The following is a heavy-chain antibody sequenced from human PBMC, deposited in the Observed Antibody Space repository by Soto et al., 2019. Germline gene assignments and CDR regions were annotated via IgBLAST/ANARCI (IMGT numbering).Heavy chain of an antibody. J-gene: IGHJ4*02. CDR2: IKSKSDGGTT. CDR3: TTLGLSYDYDSSGLLDY. V-gene: IGHV3-15*01. CDR1: RFTFNNAW. D-gene: IGHD3-22*01. Sequence: PGGSLRLSCAASRFTFNNAWMNWVRQAPGRGLEWVGRIKSKSDGGTTDYAAPVQGRFTISRDDSKNTLYLQMNSLKTEDTAMYYCTTLGLSYDYDSSGLLDYWGQGTLVTVSS.